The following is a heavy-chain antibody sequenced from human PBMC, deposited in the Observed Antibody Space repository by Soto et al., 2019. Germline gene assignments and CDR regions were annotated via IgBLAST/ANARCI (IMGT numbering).Heavy chain of an antibody. Sequence: SQTLSLTCAISGDSVSSNSAACNWIRQSPSRGLEWLGRTYYRSKWYNDYAVSVKSRITINPDTSKNQFSLQLNSVTPEDTAVYYCAREDERHRMLYGSGSYSMDVWGKGTTVTVSS. CDR3: AREDERHRMLYGSGSYSMDV. CDR1: GDSVSSNSAA. J-gene: IGHJ6*04. CDR2: TYYRSKWYN. D-gene: IGHD3-10*01. V-gene: IGHV6-1*01.